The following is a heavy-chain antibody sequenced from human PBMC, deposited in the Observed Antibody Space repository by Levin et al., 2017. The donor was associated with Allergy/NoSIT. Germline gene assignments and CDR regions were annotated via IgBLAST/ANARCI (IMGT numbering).Heavy chain of an antibody. Sequence: TTSETLSLTCTVSGGSISSYYWSWIRQPPGKGLEWIGYIYSSGSTDYNPSLKSRVTISVDTSKNQFSLKLSSVTAADTAVYYCARDSSSWYRAFDIWGQGTLVTVSS. CDR3: ARDSSSWYRAFDI. CDR2: IYSSGST. J-gene: IGHJ3*02. CDR1: GGSISSYY. D-gene: IGHD6-13*01. V-gene: IGHV4-59*01.